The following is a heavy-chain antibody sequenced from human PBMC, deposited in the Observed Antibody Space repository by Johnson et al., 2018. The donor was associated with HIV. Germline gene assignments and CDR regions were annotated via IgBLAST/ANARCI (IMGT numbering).Heavy chain of an antibody. CDR3: VRASWFGAFDI. Sequence: VQLVESGGGLVQPGGSLRLSCAASGFTFSRYDMNWVRQATGKGLEWVSAIGTAGDTYYAGSVKGRFTISRENAKNSLYLQMNNLRAGDSAVYYCVRASWFGAFDIWGQGTLVTVSS. CDR2: IGTAGDT. V-gene: IGHV3-13*01. CDR1: GFTFSRYD. J-gene: IGHJ3*02. D-gene: IGHD3-10*01.